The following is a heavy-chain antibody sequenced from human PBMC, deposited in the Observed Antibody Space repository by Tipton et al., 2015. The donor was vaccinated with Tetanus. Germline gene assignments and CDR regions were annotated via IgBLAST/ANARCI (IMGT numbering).Heavy chain of an antibody. CDR2: IYYSGST. CDR1: GGSISSGDYY. V-gene: IGHV4-30-4*01. D-gene: IGHD1-26*01. J-gene: IGHJ4*02. CDR3: ARRRGVYSGSYFDY. Sequence: LRLSCTVSGGSISSGDYYWSWIRQPPGKGLEWIGYIYYSGSTYYNPSLKSRVTISVDTPKNQFSLKLSSVTAADTAVYYCARRRGVYSGSYFDYWGQGTLVTVSS.